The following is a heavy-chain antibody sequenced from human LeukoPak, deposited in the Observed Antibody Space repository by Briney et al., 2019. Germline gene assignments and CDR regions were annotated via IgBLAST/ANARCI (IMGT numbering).Heavy chain of an antibody. CDR1: GFTFNNYA. Sequence: PGGSLKLSCSASGFTFNNYALTWVRQTPGKGLECVSAISGDGVSPYYADSVRGRFTISRDNSKNTLYLQMNSLRVEDTAVYYCAREEALAGTYFDYWGQGTLVTVSS. V-gene: IGHV3-23*01. CDR3: AREEALAGTYFDY. D-gene: IGHD6-19*01. J-gene: IGHJ4*02. CDR2: ISGDGVSP.